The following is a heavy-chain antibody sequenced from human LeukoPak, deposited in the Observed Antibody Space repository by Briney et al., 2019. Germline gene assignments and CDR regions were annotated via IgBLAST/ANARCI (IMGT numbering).Heavy chain of an antibody. CDR1: GGSFSGYY. J-gene: IGHJ5*02. CDR2: INHSGST. Sequence: SETLSLTCAAYGGSFSGYYWSWIRQPPGKGLEWIGEINHSGSTNYNPSLKSRVTISVDTSKNQFSLKLSSVTAADTAVYYCARGGGNDILTGYYTPPDPLALNWFDPWGQGTLVTVSS. D-gene: IGHD3-9*01. V-gene: IGHV4-34*01. CDR3: ARGGGNDILTGYYTPPDPLALNWFDP.